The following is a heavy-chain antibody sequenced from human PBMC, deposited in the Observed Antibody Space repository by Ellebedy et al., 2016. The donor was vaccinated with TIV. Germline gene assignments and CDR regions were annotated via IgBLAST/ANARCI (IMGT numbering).Heavy chain of an antibody. CDR2: INHSGST. CDR3: ATLYDYVWGSYHPVDY. D-gene: IGHD3-16*02. V-gene: IGHV4-34*01. Sequence: SETLSLXCAVYGGSFSGYYWNWIRQPPGKGLEWIGEINHSGSTNYNPSLKSRVTISVDTSKNQFSLKLSSVTAADTAVYYCATLYDYVWGSYHPVDYWGQGTLVTVSS. CDR1: GGSFSGYY. J-gene: IGHJ4*02.